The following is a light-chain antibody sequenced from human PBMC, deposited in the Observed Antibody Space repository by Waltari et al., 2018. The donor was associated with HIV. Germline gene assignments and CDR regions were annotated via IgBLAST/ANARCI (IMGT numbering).Light chain of an antibody. Sequence: QSALTQPPSVSGSPGQSVTISCTGTSSDVGSYNRVSWYQQPPGTAPQVMIYEVSNRPSWVPDRFSGSKSCNTASLTISGLQAEDEADYYCSSYTSSSTWVFGGGTKLTVL. J-gene: IGLJ2*01. CDR1: SSDVGSYNR. V-gene: IGLV2-18*02. CDR3: SSYTSSSTWV. CDR2: EVS.